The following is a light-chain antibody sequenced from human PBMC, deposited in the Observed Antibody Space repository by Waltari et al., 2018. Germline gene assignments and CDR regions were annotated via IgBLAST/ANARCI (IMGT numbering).Light chain of an antibody. CDR2: WAS. J-gene: IGKJ3*01. CDR3: QQYFIAPLT. V-gene: IGKV4-1*01. Sequence: DIVMTQSPDSLAVSLGARATINCKSSQSVLYSSNNKNYLAWYQQKPGQPPKLLIYWASTRESGVPDRFSGSGSGTDFTLTISSLQAEDVAVYYCQQYFIAPLTFGPGTKVDIK. CDR1: QSVLYSSNNKNY.